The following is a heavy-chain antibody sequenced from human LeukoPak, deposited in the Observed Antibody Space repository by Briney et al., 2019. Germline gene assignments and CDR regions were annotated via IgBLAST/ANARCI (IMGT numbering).Heavy chain of an antibody. Sequence: GGSLRLSCAASGFTFSSYWMSWVRQAPGKGLEWVANIKQDGSEKYYVDSVEGRFTISRDNAKNSVYLQMNSLSAEDTAVYYCARAGGSGSYCHDWGQGTLVTVSS. CDR1: GFTFSSYW. CDR2: IKQDGSEK. CDR3: ARAGGSGSYCHD. V-gene: IGHV3-7*01. D-gene: IGHD3-10*01. J-gene: IGHJ4*02.